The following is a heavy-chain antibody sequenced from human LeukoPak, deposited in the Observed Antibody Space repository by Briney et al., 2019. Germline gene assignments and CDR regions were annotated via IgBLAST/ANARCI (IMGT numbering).Heavy chain of an antibody. D-gene: IGHD1-26*01. CDR3: VRGLVVGPAEYFQS. CDR1: GFRFRNYW. Sequence: PGGSLRLPCVASGFRFRNYWMAWIRHAPGRGLEWVANINEDGNEKYYLDSVRGRFIISRDNARNSLFLQMNSLRGEDTGVYYCVRGLVVGPAEYFQSWGQGTLVAVSS. CDR2: INEDGNEK. J-gene: IGHJ1*01. V-gene: IGHV3-7*01.